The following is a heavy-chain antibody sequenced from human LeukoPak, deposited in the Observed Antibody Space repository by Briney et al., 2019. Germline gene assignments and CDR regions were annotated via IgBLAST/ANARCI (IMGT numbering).Heavy chain of an antibody. J-gene: IGHJ1*01. CDR1: GGSISSYY. CDR3: ARRAVPRIAAAGRYFQH. V-gene: IGHV4-4*07. D-gene: IGHD6-13*01. CDR2: IYTSGST. Sequence: SETLSLTCTVSGGSISSYYWSWIRQPAGKGLEWIGRIYTSGSTNYNPSLKSRVTISVDTSKNQFSLKLSSVTAADTAVYYCARRAVPRIAAAGRYFQHWGQGTLVTVSS.